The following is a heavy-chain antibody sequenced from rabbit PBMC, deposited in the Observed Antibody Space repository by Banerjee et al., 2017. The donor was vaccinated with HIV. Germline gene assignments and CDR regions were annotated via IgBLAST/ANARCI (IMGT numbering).Heavy chain of an antibody. J-gene: IGHJ4*01. CDR1: GFSFSSGYY. D-gene: IGHD4-2*01. CDR3: ARGPYAGVNGYPYYFNW. Sequence: QQLEEAGGGLVKPGASLTLTCTASGFSFSSGYYMYWVRQAPGKGLEWIACIYAGSGSAYYASWAKGRFTISKTSSTTVTLQMPSLTAADTATYFCARGPYAGVNGYPYYFNWWGQGTLVTVS. V-gene: IGHV1S40*01. CDR2: IYAGSGSA.